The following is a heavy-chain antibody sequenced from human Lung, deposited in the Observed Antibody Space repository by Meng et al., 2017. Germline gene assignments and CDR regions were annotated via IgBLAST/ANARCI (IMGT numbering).Heavy chain of an antibody. V-gene: IGHV4-34*01. J-gene: IGHJ4*02. CDR2: INHSGST. CDR3: ARGPTTMAHDFDY. CDR1: GGSLSDYY. D-gene: IGHD4-11*01. Sequence: QVQLQQWGPGLLKPSGTLSLTFVGSGGSLSDYYWSWIRQPPGKGLEWIGEINHSGSTNYNPSLESRATISVDTSQNNLSLKLSSVTAADSAVYYCARGPTTMAHDFDYWGQGTLVTVSS.